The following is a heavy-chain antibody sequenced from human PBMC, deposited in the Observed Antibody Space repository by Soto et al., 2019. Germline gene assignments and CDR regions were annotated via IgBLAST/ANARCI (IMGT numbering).Heavy chain of an antibody. D-gene: IGHD2-2*01. CDR2: INAGNGDT. V-gene: IGHV1-3*01. CDR3: ARGPCSSTSCYANY. Sequence: QVQLVQSGAEVKKPGASVKVSCKASGYTFTSYAMHWVRQAPGQRLEWMGWINAGNGDTKYSQKFHDRVTLTRDTSASTAYMDLNNLRSEDTAVYYCARGPCSSTSCYANYWGQGTLVTVSS. CDR1: GYTFTSYA. J-gene: IGHJ4*02.